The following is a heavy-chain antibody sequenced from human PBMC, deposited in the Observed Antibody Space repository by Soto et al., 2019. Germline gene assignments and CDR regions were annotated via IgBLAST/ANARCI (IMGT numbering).Heavy chain of an antibody. CDR3: ASEGYCSSTSCYVDY. CDR2: INPNSGGT. V-gene: IGHV1-2*02. J-gene: IGHJ4*02. D-gene: IGHD2-2*01. CDR1: GYTFTAYY. Sequence: ASVKVSCKASGYTFTAYYMHWVRQAPGQGLEWMGWINPNSGGTNYAQKFQGRVTMTRDTSISTAYMELSRLRSDDTAVYYCASEGYCSSTSCYVDYWGQGTLVTVSS.